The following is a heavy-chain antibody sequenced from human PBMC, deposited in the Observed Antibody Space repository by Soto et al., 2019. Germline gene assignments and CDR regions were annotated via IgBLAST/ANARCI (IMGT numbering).Heavy chain of an antibody. J-gene: IGHJ4*02. CDR1: GFSLNTNAVG. CDR3: AHRRVRDSSGENFDS. V-gene: IGHV2-5*02. D-gene: IGHD6-19*01. Sequence: QITLKESGPTLVEPTQTLTLTCTFSGFSLNTNAVGVAWIRQPPGKALEWLALLYWDDDKRYSPSLKSRLTITTDTSKNQVVLTMTNMDPEDTATYYCAHRRVRDSSGENFDSWGQGTLVTVSS. CDR2: LYWDDDK.